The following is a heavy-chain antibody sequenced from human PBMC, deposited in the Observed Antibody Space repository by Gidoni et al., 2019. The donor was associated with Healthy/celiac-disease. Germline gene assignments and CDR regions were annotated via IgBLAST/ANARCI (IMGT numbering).Heavy chain of an antibody. Sequence: EVQLVESVGGLVKPGGPLSLSCSASGFPFSSYSMNWVRQAPGKGLEWVSSISSRSSYIYYADSVKGRFTISRDNAKNALYLQMNSLRAEDTAVYYCARAGSFDYWGQGTLVTVSS. CDR1: GFPFSSYS. J-gene: IGHJ4*02. CDR3: ARAGSFDY. CDR2: ISSRSSYI. V-gene: IGHV3-21*01.